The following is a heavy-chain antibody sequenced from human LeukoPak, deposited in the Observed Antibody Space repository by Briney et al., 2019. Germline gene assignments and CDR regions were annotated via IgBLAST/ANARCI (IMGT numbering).Heavy chain of an antibody. CDR2: ISYDGSNK. J-gene: IGHJ6*02. CDR1: GFTFSSYA. V-gene: IGHV3-30-3*01. D-gene: IGHD4-17*01. Sequence: GGSLRLSCAASGFTFSSYAMHWVRQAPGKGLEWVAVISYDGSNKYYADSVKGRFTISRDNSKNTLYLQMNSLRAEDTAVYYCARGWYGDYDYGMDVWGQGTTVTVSS. CDR3: ARGWYGDYDYGMDV.